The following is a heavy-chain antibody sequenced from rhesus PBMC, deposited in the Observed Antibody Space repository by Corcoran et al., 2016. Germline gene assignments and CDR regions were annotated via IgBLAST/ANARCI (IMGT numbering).Heavy chain of an antibody. D-gene: IGHD3-9*01. CDR2: IYGSIGST. Sequence: QVQLQESGPGLVKPSETLSLTCAVSGGSISSGYAWSWMPQPPGKGRGWIGHIYGSIGSTYYNPSLKSRVTISKDTSKNQFSLKLSSVTAADTAVYYCARKGYEDDYGYYYTFDYWGQGVLVTVSS. J-gene: IGHJ4*01. CDR1: GGSISSGYA. CDR3: ARKGYEDDYGYYYTFDY. V-gene: IGHV4S7*01.